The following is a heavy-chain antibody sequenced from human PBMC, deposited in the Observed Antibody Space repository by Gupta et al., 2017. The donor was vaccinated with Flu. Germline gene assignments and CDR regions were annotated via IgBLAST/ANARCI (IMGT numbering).Heavy chain of an antibody. J-gene: IGHJ6*02. V-gene: IGHV1-69*01. D-gene: IGHD6-6*01. CDR2: IIPMFGTS. CDR3: ARAYEYRSSDNRYYYYGMDV. Sequence: WVRQAPGQGLEWMGGIIPMFGTSNYAQKYQGRVTITAVESTSTAYMEVSSLRSEDTAVYYWARAYEYRSSDNRYYYYGMDVWGQGTTLTVSS.